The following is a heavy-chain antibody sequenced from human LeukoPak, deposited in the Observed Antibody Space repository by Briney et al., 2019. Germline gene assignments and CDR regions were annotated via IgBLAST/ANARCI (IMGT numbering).Heavy chain of an antibody. J-gene: IGHJ4*02. CDR1: GFTFSSYA. CDR2: IKQDGSEK. D-gene: IGHD6-13*01. CDR3: ARRNPEGYSSSWYGFDY. Sequence: TGGSLRLSCAASGFTFSSYAMSWVRQAPGKGLEWVANIKQDGSEKYYVDSVKGRFTISRDNAKNSLYLQMNSLRAEDTAVYYCARRNPEGYSSSWYGFDYWGQGTLVTVSS. V-gene: IGHV3-7*01.